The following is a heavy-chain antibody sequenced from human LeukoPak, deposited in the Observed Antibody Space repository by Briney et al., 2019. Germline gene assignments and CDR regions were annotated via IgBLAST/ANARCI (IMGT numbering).Heavy chain of an antibody. CDR3: ARGGYSYGYSSVYYFDY. V-gene: IGHV4-59*01. CDR2: IYYSGST. Sequence: SETLSLNCTVSGGSISSYYWSWIRQPPGKGLEWIGYIYYSGSTNYNPSLKSRVTISVDTSKNQFSLKLSSVTAADTAVYYCARGGYSYGYSSVYYFDYWGQGTLVTVSS. J-gene: IGHJ4*02. CDR1: GGSISSYY. D-gene: IGHD5-18*01.